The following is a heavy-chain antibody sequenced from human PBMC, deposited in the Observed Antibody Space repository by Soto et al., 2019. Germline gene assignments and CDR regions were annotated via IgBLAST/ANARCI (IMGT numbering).Heavy chain of an antibody. CDR2: FNPTGDTA. J-gene: IGHJ6*02. Sequence: QVQLVQSGAEVKKPGASLKASCKASGYTFTSYYIHWVRQAPGQGLEWMGIFNPTGDTASYAQKLEGRVTMTRDTATGTAYMGRGSLRSEDTAVYYCARGGRIVDTGIGYYYYHAMDVWGQGTTVTVS. CDR1: GYTFTSYY. V-gene: IGHV1-46*01. CDR3: ARGGRIVDTGIGYYYYHAMDV. D-gene: IGHD5-18*01.